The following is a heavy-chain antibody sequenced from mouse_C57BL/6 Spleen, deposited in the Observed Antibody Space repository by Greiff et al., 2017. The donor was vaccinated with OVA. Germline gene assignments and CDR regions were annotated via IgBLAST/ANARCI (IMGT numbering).Heavy chain of an antibody. J-gene: IGHJ4*01. CDR3: ARGGRYDYAMDY. CDR2: ISDGGSYT. V-gene: IGHV5-4*01. D-gene: IGHD2-12*01. CDR1: GFTFSSYA. Sequence: EVQLVESGGGLVKPGGSLKLSCAASGFTFSSYAMSWVRQTPEKRLEWVATISDGGSYTYYPDNVKGRFTISRDNAKNNLYLQMSHLKSEDTAMYYCARGGRYDYAMDYWGQGTSVTVSS.